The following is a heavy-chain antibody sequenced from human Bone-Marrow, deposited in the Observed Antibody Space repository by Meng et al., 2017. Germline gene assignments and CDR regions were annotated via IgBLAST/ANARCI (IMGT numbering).Heavy chain of an antibody. V-gene: IGHV4-39*07. CDR3: ARVMITFGGVIVISWFDP. J-gene: IGHJ5*02. CDR1: GGSISSSSYY. Sequence: RGSGPGLVKPSETLSLTCTVSGGSISSSSYYWGWIRQPPGKGLEWIGSIYYSGSTYYNPSLKSRVTISVDTSKNQFSLKLSSVTAADTAVYYCARVMITFGGVIVISWFDPWGQGTLVTVSS. CDR2: IYYSGST. D-gene: IGHD3-16*02.